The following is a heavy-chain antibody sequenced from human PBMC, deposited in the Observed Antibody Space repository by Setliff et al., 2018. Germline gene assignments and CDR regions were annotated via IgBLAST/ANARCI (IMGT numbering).Heavy chain of an antibody. V-gene: IGHV4-4*07. J-gene: IGHJ3*02. Sequence: SETLSLTCTVSGGSISNYYWSWIRQPAGKGLEWIGRIYTSGSTNYNPSLKSRVTMSVDTSKNQFSLKLSSVTAADTAVYYCARKGISALSGAFDMWGQGKMVTVS. D-gene: IGHD1-26*01. CDR1: GGSISNYY. CDR3: ARKGISALSGAFDM. CDR2: IYTSGST.